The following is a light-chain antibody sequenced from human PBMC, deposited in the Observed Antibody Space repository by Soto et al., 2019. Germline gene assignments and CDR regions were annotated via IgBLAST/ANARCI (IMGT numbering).Light chain of an antibody. Sequence: QSVLTQPPSVSGAPGQRVTISCTGSSSNIGAGYDVHWYQPLPGTAPKLLIYGNSNRPSRVPDRFSGSKSGTSASLAITGLQAEDEADYYCQSYDSSLSALFGTGTKLTVL. J-gene: IGLJ1*01. CDR1: SSNIGAGYD. CDR2: GNS. CDR3: QSYDSSLSAL. V-gene: IGLV1-40*01.